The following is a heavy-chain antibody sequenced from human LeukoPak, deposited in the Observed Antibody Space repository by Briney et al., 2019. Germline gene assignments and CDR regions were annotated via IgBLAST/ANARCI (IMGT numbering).Heavy chain of an antibody. CDR1: GGTFSTYA. Sequence: RASVKVSCKASGGTFSTYAISWVRQAPGQGLEWMGGIIPVFDKANYAQRFQDRVTITADDSTTTAYMELSSLTSEDTAIYYCARLGHCRETNCYSDFYYMDVWGKGTTVIVSS. D-gene: IGHD2-2*02. CDR2: IIPVFDKA. CDR3: ARLGHCRETNCYSDFYYMDV. J-gene: IGHJ6*03. V-gene: IGHV1-69*13.